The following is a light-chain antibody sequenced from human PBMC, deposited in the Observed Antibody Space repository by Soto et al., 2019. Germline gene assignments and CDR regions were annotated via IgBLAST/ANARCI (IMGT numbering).Light chain of an antibody. CDR1: QSLLYNNTYNY. V-gene: IGKV2-28*01. Sequence: DIMMTQSPLILPVTPGEPASISCRSIQSLLYNNTYNYLDWYLQKPGRSPXLLIYLGSNRATGVPDRFSGSGTGTDFTLKVRRVETEDVGTYYCMQTLQRVTFGQGTRLEIK. J-gene: IGKJ5*01. CDR3: MQTLQRVT. CDR2: LGS.